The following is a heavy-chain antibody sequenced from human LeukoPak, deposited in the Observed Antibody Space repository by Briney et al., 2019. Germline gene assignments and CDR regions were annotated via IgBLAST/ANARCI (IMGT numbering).Heavy chain of an antibody. D-gene: IGHD3-3*01. Sequence: SETLSLTCAVYGGSFSGYYWSWIRQPPGKGLEWIGEINHSGSTNYNPSLKSRVTISVDTSKNQFSLKLSSVTAADTAVYYCARTYDFWSGYYQARYFDYWGQGTLVTVSS. V-gene: IGHV4-34*01. CDR3: ARTYDFWSGYYQARYFDY. J-gene: IGHJ4*02. CDR2: INHSGST. CDR1: GGSFSGYY.